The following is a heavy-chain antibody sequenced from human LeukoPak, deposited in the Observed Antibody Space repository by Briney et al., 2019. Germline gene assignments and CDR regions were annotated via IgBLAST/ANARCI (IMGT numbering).Heavy chain of an antibody. V-gene: IGHV3-7*01. Sequence: PGGSLRLSCAASGFTFSSYWMSWVRQAPGKGLEWVANIKQDGSEKYYVDSVKGRFTISRDNAKNSLYLQMNSLRAEDTAVYYCAKVGSGWYGAFDIWGQGTMVTVSS. CDR2: IKQDGSEK. CDR3: AKVGSGWYGAFDI. D-gene: IGHD6-19*01. CDR1: GFTFSSYW. J-gene: IGHJ3*02.